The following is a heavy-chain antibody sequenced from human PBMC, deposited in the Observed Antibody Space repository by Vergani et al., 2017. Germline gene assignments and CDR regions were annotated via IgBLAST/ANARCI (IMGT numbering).Heavy chain of an antibody. J-gene: IGHJ6*03. CDR3: ARVVTKTPYYYYYYMDV. V-gene: IGHV1-69*01. CDR1: GGTFSSYD. D-gene: IGHD2-21*02. CDR2: IIPIFGTE. Sequence: QVQLVQSGAEVKKPGSSVKVSCKASGGTFSSYDISWVRQAPGQGLEWMGGIIPIFGTENYAQKFQGRVTITADESTSTAYMELSSLRSEDTAVYYCARVVTKTPYYYYYYMDVWGKGTTVTVSS.